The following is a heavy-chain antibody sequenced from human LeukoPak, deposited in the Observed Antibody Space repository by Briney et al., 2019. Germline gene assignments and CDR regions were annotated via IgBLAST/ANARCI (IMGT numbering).Heavy chain of an antibody. CDR2: ISAYNGNT. J-gene: IGHJ6*03. D-gene: IGHD3-10*01. CDR3: ARGDYGSWSYYNAYYYYYMDV. V-gene: IGHV1-18*01. CDR1: GYTFTSYG. Sequence: ASVKVSCKASGYTFTSYGISWVRQAPGQGLEWMGWISAYNGNTNYAQKLQGRVTMTTDTSTSTAYMELRSLRSDDTAVYYCARGDYGSWSYYNAYYYYYMDVWGKGTTVAVSS.